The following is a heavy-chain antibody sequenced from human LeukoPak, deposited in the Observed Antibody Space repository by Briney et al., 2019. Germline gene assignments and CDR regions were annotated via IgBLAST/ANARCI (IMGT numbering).Heavy chain of an antibody. V-gene: IGHV4-34*01. CDR1: GGSFSGYY. CDR3: ARGRGRVAAAGTSFDY. J-gene: IGHJ4*02. CDR2: INHSGST. D-gene: IGHD6-13*01. Sequence: SETLSLTCAVYGGSFSGYYWSWIRQPPGKGLEGIGEINHSGSTNYNPSLKSRVTISVDTSKNQFSLKLSSVTAADTAVYYCARGRGRVAAAGTSFDYWGQGTLVTVSS.